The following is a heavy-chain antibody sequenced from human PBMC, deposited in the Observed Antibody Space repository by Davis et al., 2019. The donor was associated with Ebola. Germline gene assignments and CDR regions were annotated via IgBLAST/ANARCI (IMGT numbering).Heavy chain of an antibody. J-gene: IGHJ6*02. CDR1: GGTFSSYA. D-gene: IGHD4-11*01. V-gene: IGHV1-69*13. Sequence: SVKVSCKASGGTFSSYAISWVRQAPGQGLEWMGGIIPIFGTANYAQKFQGRVTITADESTSTAYMELSSLRSEDTAVYYCARAYSNPRSYYYYYGMDVWGQGTTVTVSS. CDR3: ARAYSNPRSYYYYYGMDV. CDR2: IIPIFGTA.